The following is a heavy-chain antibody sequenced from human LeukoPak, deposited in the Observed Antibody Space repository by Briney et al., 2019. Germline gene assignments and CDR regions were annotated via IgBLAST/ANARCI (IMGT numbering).Heavy chain of an antibody. J-gene: IGHJ3*02. V-gene: IGHV1-8*01. D-gene: IGHD6-13*01. CDR2: MNPNSGNT. Sequence: ASVKVSCKASGYTFTSYDINWVRQATGQGLEWMGWMNPNSGNTGYAQKFQGRVTMTRNTSISTAYMELSSLRSEDTAVYYCARFRSSWYIAFDIWGQGTMVTVSS. CDR1: GYTFTSYD. CDR3: ARFRSSWYIAFDI.